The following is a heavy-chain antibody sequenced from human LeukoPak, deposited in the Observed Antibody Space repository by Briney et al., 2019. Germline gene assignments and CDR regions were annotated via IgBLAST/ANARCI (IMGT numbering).Heavy chain of an antibody. J-gene: IGHJ1*01. Sequence: PGGSVRLSCAASGFTFSSYWMHWVRQAPGKGLVWVSRIKSDGSTNYADSVKGRFNISRDNAKNTVSLQMNSLRAEDTGVYYCARAPSEIGGYYPEYFRHWGQGTLVTVSS. CDR3: ARAPSEIGGYYPEYFRH. D-gene: IGHD3-22*01. CDR2: IKSDGST. CDR1: GFTFSSYW. V-gene: IGHV3-74*01.